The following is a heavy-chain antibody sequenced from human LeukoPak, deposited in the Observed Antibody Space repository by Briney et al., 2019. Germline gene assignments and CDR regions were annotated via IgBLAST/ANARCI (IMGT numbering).Heavy chain of an antibody. J-gene: IGHJ5*02. CDR2: INHSGST. Sequence: PSETLSLTCAVYGGSFSGYYWSWIRQPPGKGLEWIGEINHSGSTNYNPSLKSRVTISVDTSKNQFSPKLSSVTAADTAVYYCARHLYCSRASCYDTEPRSLLWILGRKTNWFDPWGQGTLVTVSS. D-gene: IGHD2-2*01. CDR3: ARHLYCSRASCYDTEPRSLLWILGRKTNWFDP. CDR1: GGSFSGYY. V-gene: IGHV4-34*01.